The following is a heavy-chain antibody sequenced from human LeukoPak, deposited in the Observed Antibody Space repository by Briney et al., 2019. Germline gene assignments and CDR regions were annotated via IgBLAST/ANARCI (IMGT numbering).Heavy chain of an antibody. Sequence: PSETLSLTCTVSGGSISSSSYYWGWIRQPPGKGLEWIGSIYYSGNTYYNPSLESRVTVSVDKSKNQFSLKLSSVTAADTAVYYCVTGYSSSWYFAFDIWGQGTMVTVSS. CDR3: VTGYSSSWYFAFDI. V-gene: IGHV4-39*07. CDR1: GGSISSSSYY. J-gene: IGHJ3*02. D-gene: IGHD6-13*01. CDR2: IYYSGNT.